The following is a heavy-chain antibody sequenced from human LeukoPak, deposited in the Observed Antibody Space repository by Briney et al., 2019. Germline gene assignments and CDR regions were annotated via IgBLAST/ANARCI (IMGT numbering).Heavy chain of an antibody. CDR2: ISGSGGST. J-gene: IGHJ3*02. CDR3: AKDSFNHNGIYDALDI. D-gene: IGHD2-8*01. Sequence: GGSLRLSCAASGFTFSSYAMSWVRQAPGKGLEWVSAISGSGGSTYYADSVKGRFTISRDNSKNTLYLQMNSLRAEDTAVYYCAKDSFNHNGIYDALDIWGQGTMVTVPS. CDR1: GFTFSSYA. V-gene: IGHV3-23*01.